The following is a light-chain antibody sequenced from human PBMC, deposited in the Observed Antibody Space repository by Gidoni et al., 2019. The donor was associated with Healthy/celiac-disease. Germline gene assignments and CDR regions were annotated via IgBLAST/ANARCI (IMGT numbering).Light chain of an antibody. CDR3: GTWDSILSAVV. V-gene: IGLV1-51*01. J-gene: IGLJ2*01. Sequence: QSVLTQPPSVYAAPGQKVTISCSGSSPNIGNNYVSWYQQLPGTAPTLLIYDNNKRPSGIPDRFSGSKSGTSATLGITGLQTGDEADYYCGTWDSILSAVVFGGGTKLTVL. CDR2: DNN. CDR1: SPNIGNNY.